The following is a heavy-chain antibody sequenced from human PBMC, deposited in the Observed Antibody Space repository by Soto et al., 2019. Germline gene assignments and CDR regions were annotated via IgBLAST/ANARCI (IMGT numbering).Heavy chain of an antibody. CDR2: INHSGST. CDR3: ARGSHILHGIAARLGAVGGY. J-gene: IGHJ4*02. CDR1: GGSFSGYY. V-gene: IGHV4-34*01. Sequence: QVQLQQWGAGLLKPSETLSLTCAVYGGSFSGYYWSWIRQPPGKGLEWIGEINHSGSTNYNPSLKSRVTISVDTSKNQFSLKLSSVTAADTAVYYCARGSHILHGIAARLGAVGGYWGQGTLVTVSS. D-gene: IGHD6-6*01.